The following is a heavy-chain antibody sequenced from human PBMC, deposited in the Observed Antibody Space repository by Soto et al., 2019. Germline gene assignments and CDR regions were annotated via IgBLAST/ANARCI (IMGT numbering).Heavy chain of an antibody. D-gene: IGHD6-6*01. CDR3: TTKYSSSPSYYYYGMDV. CDR2: IKSKTDGGTT. J-gene: IGHJ6*02. V-gene: IGHV3-15*01. CDR1: GFTFSNAW. Sequence: PGGSLRLSCAASGFTFSNAWMSWVRQAPGKGLEWVGRIKSKTDGGTTDYAAPVKGRFTISRDDSKNTLYLQMNSLKTEDTAVYYCTTKYSSSPSYYYYGMDVWGQGTTVTVSS.